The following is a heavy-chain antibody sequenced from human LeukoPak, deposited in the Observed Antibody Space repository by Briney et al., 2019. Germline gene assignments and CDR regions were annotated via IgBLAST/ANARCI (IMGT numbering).Heavy chain of an antibody. CDR3: ASDFGY. CDR1: GGSISTDY. J-gene: IGHJ4*02. CDR2: IYTSGST. D-gene: IGHD3-10*01. V-gene: IGHV4-4*07. Sequence: NPSETLSLTCTVSGGSISTDYWTWIRQPAGKGLEWIGLIYTSGSTKYNPSLKSRVTISLDTSRNQFSLRLTSVTAADTAVYYRASDFGYWGQGTLVTVSS.